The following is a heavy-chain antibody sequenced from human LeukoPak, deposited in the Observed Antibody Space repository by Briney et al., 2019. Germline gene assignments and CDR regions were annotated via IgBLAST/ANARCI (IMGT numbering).Heavy chain of an antibody. Sequence: GSSVKVSCKASGGTFSSYAISWVRQAPGQGLEWMGGIIPIFGTANYAQKFQGRVTITTDESTSAAYMELSSLRSEDTAVYYCAGGYGGSYGFDYWGQGTLVTVSS. J-gene: IGHJ4*02. CDR1: GGTFSSYA. D-gene: IGHD1-26*01. CDR2: IIPIFGTA. CDR3: AGGYGGSYGFDY. V-gene: IGHV1-69*05.